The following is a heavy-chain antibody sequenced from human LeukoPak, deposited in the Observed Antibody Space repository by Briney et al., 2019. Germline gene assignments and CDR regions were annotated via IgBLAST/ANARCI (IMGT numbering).Heavy chain of an antibody. Sequence: HPGGSLRLSCAASGFTFSSYAMSWVRQAPGKGLEWVSAISGSGGSTYYADSVKGRFTISRDNAKNSLYLQMNSLRAEDTAVYYCVRNRRGMTTVTYFDYWGQGTLVTVSS. J-gene: IGHJ4*02. CDR1: GFTFSSYA. CDR2: ISGSGGST. V-gene: IGHV3-23*01. D-gene: IGHD4-17*01. CDR3: VRNRRGMTTVTYFDY.